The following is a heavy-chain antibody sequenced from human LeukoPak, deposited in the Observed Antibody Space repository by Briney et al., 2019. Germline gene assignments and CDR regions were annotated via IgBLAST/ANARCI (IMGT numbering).Heavy chain of an antibody. CDR1: GGSISSYY. J-gene: IGHJ4*02. CDR2: IYYTGST. D-gene: IGHD3-22*01. V-gene: IGHV4-59*01. Sequence: SETLSLTCTVSGGSISSYYWSWIRQPPGKGLEWIGYIYYTGSTNYNPSLKSRVTISLDTSKNQFSLKLSSVTAADTAVYYCAREMEYYYDSSAYSPFDYWGQGTLVTVSS. CDR3: AREMEYYYDSSAYSPFDY.